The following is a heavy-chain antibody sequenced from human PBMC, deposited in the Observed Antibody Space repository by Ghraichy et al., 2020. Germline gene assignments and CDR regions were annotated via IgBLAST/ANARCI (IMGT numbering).Heavy chain of an antibody. J-gene: IGHJ4*02. Sequence: SETLSLTCTVSGGSISSSSYYWGWIRQPPGKGLEWIGSIYYSGSTYYNPSLKSLVTISVATSKNQFSLKLSSVTAGDTAVYYWARHAKNIVVVVAATAIDYWGRGTLVTVSS. D-gene: IGHD2-15*01. CDR2: IYYSGST. V-gene: IGHV4-39*01. CDR3: ARHAKNIVVVVAATAIDY. CDR1: GGSISSSSYY.